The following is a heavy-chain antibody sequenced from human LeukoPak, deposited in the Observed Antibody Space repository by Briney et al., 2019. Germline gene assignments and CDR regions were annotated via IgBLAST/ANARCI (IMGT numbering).Heavy chain of an antibody. CDR1: GGSISSGGYY. Sequence: PSETLSLTCTVSGGSISSGGYYWSWIRQPPGKGLGWIGYIYHSGSTYYNPSLKSRVTISVDRSKNQFSLKLSSVTAADTAVYYCARVDAAMKYYYYYYYMDVWGKGTTVTVSS. CDR2: IYHSGST. CDR3: ARVDAAMKYYYYYYYMDV. J-gene: IGHJ6*03. D-gene: IGHD5-18*01. V-gene: IGHV4-30-2*01.